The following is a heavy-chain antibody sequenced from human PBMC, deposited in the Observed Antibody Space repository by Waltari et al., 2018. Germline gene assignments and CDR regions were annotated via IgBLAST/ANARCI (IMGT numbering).Heavy chain of an antibody. CDR2: IYYSGIT. CDR1: GGSIGSSSYY. V-gene: IGHV4-39*07. D-gene: IGHD3-9*01. Sequence: QLQLQESGPGLVKPSETRALTGTVSGGSIGSSSYYWGWIRLPPWKGLEWLGSIYYSGITSYTPSLKSRVSISVAPSTNQFSLTLRSVTAADPAVYYCARSDFDWLFLDYWGQGTLVTVSS. CDR3: ARSDFDWLFLDY. J-gene: IGHJ4*02.